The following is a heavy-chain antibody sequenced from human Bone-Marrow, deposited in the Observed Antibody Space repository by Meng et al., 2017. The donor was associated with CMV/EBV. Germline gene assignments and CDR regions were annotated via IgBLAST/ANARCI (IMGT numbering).Heavy chain of an antibody. CDR2: ISYDGSNK. J-gene: IGHJ6*02. CDR1: GFTFSRYT. Sequence: GESLKISCAASGFTFSRYTMHWVRQPPGKGLEWVAVISYDGSNKYYADSVKGRFTISRDNSKNTLYLQMNSLRAEDTAVYYCAKDSGLVVANLPYYYYGMDVWGQGTTVTVSS. CDR3: AKDSGLVVANLPYYYYGMDV. D-gene: IGHD2-15*01. V-gene: IGHV3-30-3*01.